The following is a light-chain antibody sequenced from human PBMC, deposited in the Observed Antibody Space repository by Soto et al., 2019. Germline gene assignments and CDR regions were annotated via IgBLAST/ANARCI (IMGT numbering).Light chain of an antibody. CDR2: GAS. J-gene: IGKJ5*01. Sequence: EIVFTQSPGTLSLSPVERATLSCGASQSVSSSYLAWSLQKLGQAPRLLIYGASSRATGIPDRFSGSGSGTDFTLTISSLETEDFAVYYCQQYDSSPITFGQGTRLKIK. CDR1: QSVSSSY. V-gene: IGKV3-20*01. CDR3: QQYDSSPIT.